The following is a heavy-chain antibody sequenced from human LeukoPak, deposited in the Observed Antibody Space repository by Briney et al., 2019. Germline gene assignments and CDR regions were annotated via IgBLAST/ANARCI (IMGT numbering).Heavy chain of an antibody. D-gene: IGHD1-14*01. J-gene: IGHJ4*02. CDR2: INDVGTT. Sequence: PGGSLRLSCAASGFTVSTTFMSWVRQTPGKGLEWVSFINDVGTTYYIDPVQGRFTIFRDSSQNTLYLQMNSLRAEDTALYYCAGDPAAGRLRDWGQGTLVTVSS. CDR3: AGDPAAGRLRD. V-gene: IGHV3-53*01. CDR1: GFTVSTTF.